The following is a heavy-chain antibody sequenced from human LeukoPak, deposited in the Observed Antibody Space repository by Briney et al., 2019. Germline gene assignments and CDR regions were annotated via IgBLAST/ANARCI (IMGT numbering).Heavy chain of an antibody. CDR2: ISYDGSNK. V-gene: IGHV3-30*04. J-gene: IGHJ6*04. Sequence: PGGSLRLSCAASGFTFSSYAMHWVRQAPGKGLEWVAVISYDGSNKYYADSVKGRFTISRDNSKNTLYLQMNSLRAEDTAVYYCARDPYYGSGRYRYGMDVWGKGTTVTISS. D-gene: IGHD3-10*01. CDR1: GFTFSSYA. CDR3: ARDPYYGSGRYRYGMDV.